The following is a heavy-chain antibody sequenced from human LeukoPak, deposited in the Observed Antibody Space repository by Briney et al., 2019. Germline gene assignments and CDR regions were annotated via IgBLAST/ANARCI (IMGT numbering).Heavy chain of an antibody. D-gene: IGHD6-13*01. CDR2: INPNSGGT. Sequence: ASVKVSCKASGYTFTGYYMHWVRQAPGQGLEWMGRINPNSGGTNYAQKFQGRVTMTRDTSISTAYMELSSLRSDDTAVYYCARGPYSSSWAEYFQHWGQGTLVTVSS. CDR1: GYTFTGYY. V-gene: IGHV1-2*06. CDR3: ARGPYSSSWAEYFQH. J-gene: IGHJ1*01.